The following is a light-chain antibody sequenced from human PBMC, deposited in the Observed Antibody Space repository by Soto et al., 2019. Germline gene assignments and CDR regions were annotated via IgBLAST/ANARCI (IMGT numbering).Light chain of an antibody. V-gene: IGKV3-11*01. CDR1: QSVSGY. Sequence: EIVLTQSPVTLSVSPGYIATLSFRASQSVSGYVAWYQQKRGQAPRLLIYDASNRATGIPARFSGSGSGTDFTLTITSLEPEDFAVYYCQQRSTWPSTFGQGTDWRL. CDR3: QQRSTWPST. J-gene: IGKJ5*01. CDR2: DAS.